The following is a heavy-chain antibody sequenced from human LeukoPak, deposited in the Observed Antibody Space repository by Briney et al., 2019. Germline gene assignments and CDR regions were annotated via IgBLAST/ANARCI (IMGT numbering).Heavy chain of an antibody. CDR3: ARGGYYYDGDY. V-gene: IGHV3-64*01. D-gene: IGHD3-22*01. CDR2: ISSNGGST. CDR1: GFTFSRYA. Sequence: GGSLRLSCAASGFTFSRYAMHWVRQAPGKGLEYVSAISSNGGSTYYANSVKGRFTISRDNSKNTLYLQMGSLRAEDMAVYYCARGGYYYDGDYWGQGTLVTVSS. J-gene: IGHJ4*02.